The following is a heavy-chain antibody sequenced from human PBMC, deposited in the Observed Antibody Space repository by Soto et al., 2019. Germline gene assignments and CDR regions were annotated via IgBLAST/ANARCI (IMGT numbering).Heavy chain of an antibody. CDR1: GFTFSSYS. CDR2: ISSSSSTI. Sequence: GGSLRLSCAASGFTFSSYSMNWVRQAPGKGLEWVSYISSSSSTIYYADSVKGRFTISRDNAKNSLYLQVNSLRDGDTAVYYCARGQGYCSSTSCYSYYYYGMDVWGQGTTVTVSS. V-gene: IGHV3-48*02. D-gene: IGHD2-2*01. CDR3: ARGQGYCSSTSCYSYYYYGMDV. J-gene: IGHJ6*02.